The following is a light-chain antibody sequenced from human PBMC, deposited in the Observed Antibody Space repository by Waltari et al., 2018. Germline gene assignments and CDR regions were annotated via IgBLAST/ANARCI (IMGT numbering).Light chain of an antibody. J-gene: IGKJ1*01. CDR2: KAS. Sequence: DIQMTQSPSTLSTSVGDRVTITCRASQSISSWLAWYQQKPGKAPKLLIYKASSLKSGVQSRFSGSGSGTEFTLTISSLQPDDFATYYCQQYNSYPSCGQGTKVEIK. CDR1: QSISSW. CDR3: QQYNSYPS. V-gene: IGKV1-5*03.